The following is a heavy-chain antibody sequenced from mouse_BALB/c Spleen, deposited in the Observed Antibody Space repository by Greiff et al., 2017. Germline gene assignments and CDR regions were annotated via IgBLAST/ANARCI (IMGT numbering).Heavy chain of an antibody. J-gene: IGHJ3*01. CDR2: IDPANGNT. V-gene: IGHV14-3*02. Sequence: VQLQQSGAELVKPGASVKLSCTASGFNIKDTYMHWVKQRPEQGLEWIGRIDPANGNTKYDPKFQGKATITADTSSNTAYLQLSSLTSEDTAVYYCASWYGFAYWGQGTLVTVSA. CDR1: GFNIKDTY. D-gene: IGHD1-2*01. CDR3: ASWYGFAY.